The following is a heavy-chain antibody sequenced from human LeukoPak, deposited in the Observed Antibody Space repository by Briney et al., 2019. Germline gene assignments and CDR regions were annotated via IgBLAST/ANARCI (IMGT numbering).Heavy chain of an antibody. CDR3: ARDVNVDTAMVTWDY. J-gene: IGHJ4*02. Sequence: ASVKVSCKASGYTFTSYGISWVRQAPGQGLEWMGWISAYNGNTNYAQKLQGRVTMTTDTSTSTAYMELRSLRSDDTAVYYRARDVNVDTAMVTWDYWGQGTLVTVSS. V-gene: IGHV1-18*01. CDR2: ISAYNGNT. D-gene: IGHD5-18*01. CDR1: GYTFTSYG.